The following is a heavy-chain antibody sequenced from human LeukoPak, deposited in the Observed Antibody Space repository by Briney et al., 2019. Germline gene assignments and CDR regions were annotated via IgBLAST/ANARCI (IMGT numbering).Heavy chain of an antibody. CDR3: ARDPSSSATSDF. Sequence: SETLSLACTVSSGSISTSNYYWGWVRQPPGKALEWIGNIFYSGSTYYSPSLKSRVTISLDTSRNQFSLKLSSVTAADTAVYYCARDPSSSATSDFWGQGTLVTVSS. J-gene: IGHJ4*02. CDR1: SGSISTSNYY. CDR2: IFYSGST. D-gene: IGHD5-24*01. V-gene: IGHV4-39*07.